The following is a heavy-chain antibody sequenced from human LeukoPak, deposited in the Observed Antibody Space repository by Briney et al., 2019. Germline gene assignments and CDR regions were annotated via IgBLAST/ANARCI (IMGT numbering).Heavy chain of an antibody. CDR1: GYTFTGYY. CDR2: INPNSDGT. D-gene: IGHD5-12*01. CDR3: ARVWVESGYLDPNLPRKRYYYYYMDV. J-gene: IGHJ6*03. V-gene: IGHV1-2*06. Sequence: ASVKVSCKASGYTFTGYYMHWVRQAPGQGLEWMGRINPNSDGTNYAQKFQGRVTMTRDTSISTAYMELSRLRSDDTAVYYCARVWVESGYLDPNLPRKRYYYYYMDVWGKGTTVTVSS.